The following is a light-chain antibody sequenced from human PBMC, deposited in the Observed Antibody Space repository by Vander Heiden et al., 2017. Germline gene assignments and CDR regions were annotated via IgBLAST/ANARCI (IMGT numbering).Light chain of an antibody. CDR2: RDT. J-gene: IGLJ1*01. CDR3: QSFDSRLSGYV. CDR1: TSNVGAGYD. V-gene: IGLV1-40*01. Sequence: QSVLTQPPPVSGAPGQRVTISCTGNTSNVGAGYDVHWYQHLQGKAPTLLIFRDTNRPSGVPDRFSASKSDTSASLAITGLQAEDEADYYCQSFDSRLSGYVFGSGTKVTVL.